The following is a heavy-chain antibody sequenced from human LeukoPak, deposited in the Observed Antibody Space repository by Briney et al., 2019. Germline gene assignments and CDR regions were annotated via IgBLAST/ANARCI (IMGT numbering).Heavy chain of an antibody. CDR3: AKRTLPDILTGYAEYFQH. CDR1: GFTFSSYE. CDR2: ISSSGDTI. J-gene: IGHJ1*01. D-gene: IGHD3-9*01. V-gene: IGHV3-48*03. Sequence: GGSLRLSCAASGFTFSSYEMNWVRQAPGKGLEWLSYISSSGDTIYYADSVKGRFTISRDNSKNTLYLQMNSLRAEDTAVYYCAKRTLPDILTGYAEYFQHWGQGTLVTVSS.